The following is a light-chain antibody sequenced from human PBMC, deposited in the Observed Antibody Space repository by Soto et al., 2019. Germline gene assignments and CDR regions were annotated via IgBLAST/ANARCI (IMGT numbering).Light chain of an antibody. V-gene: IGLV1-44*01. CDR1: NSNIGTNT. CDR2: SND. J-gene: IGLJ1*01. Sequence: QSVLSQPPSASGTPGQRVTISCSGGNSNIGTNTVNWYQHFPGTAPRLFIFSNDQRPSGVPDRFSGSKSGTSSSLAISGLQSEDDADYYCAAWDDSLNAYVFGTGTKVTVL. CDR3: AAWDDSLNAYV.